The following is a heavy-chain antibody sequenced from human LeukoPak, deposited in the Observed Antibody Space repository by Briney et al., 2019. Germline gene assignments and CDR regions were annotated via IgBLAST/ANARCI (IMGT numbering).Heavy chain of an antibody. CDR1: GFTFSIYA. J-gene: IGHJ4*02. Sequence: GGSLRLSCSASGFTFSIYAMHWVRQAPGKGLEYVSGISSNGGSTYYADSVKGRFTISRDNSKNTLYLQMSSLRAEDTAVYYCVRSPSYDFWSGYLYYFDYWGQGTLVTVSS. D-gene: IGHD3-3*01. CDR2: ISSNGGST. V-gene: IGHV3-64D*09. CDR3: VRSPSYDFWSGYLYYFDY.